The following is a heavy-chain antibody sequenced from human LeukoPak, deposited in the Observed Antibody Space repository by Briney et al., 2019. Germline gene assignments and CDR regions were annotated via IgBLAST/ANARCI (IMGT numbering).Heavy chain of an antibody. CDR1: GGSLSSYY. J-gene: IGHJ4*02. Sequence: SETLSLTCTVSGGSLSSYYWSWIRQPPGKGLEWIGYIYYSGTTNYNPSLKSRVTISVDTSKNQFSLKLSSVTAADTAVYYCARGVNIAAAQYGYWGQGTLVTVSS. D-gene: IGHD6-13*01. CDR2: IYYSGTT. V-gene: IGHV4-59*01. CDR3: ARGVNIAAAQYGY.